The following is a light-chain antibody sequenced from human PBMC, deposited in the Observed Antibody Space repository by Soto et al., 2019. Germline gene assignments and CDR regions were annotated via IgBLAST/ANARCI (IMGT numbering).Light chain of an antibody. Sequence: EIVLTQSPGTLSLSPGERATLSCRASQTVGSNYLAWYQQKPGQAPRLLIYGASSRATGIPDRFSGSGSGTDFTLTISRLESEDFATYYCQQYYSYSLTFGGGTKVEIK. CDR2: GAS. V-gene: IGKV3-20*01. CDR1: QTVGSNY. CDR3: QQYYSYSLT. J-gene: IGKJ4*01.